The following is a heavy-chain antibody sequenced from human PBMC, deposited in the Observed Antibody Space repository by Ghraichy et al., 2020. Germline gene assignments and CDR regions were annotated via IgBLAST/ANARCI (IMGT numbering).Heavy chain of an antibody. V-gene: IGHV3-74*01. J-gene: IGHJ4*02. D-gene: IGHD4/OR15-4a*01. CDR2: ISADRSNT. CDR3: VRWEVFGDYGSK. Sequence: ETLSLTCAASGFTFSSGWMYWVRQAPGKGLMWVSLISADRSNTFYADAVKGRFSISRDNAKHTLYLEMNSLRAEDTAVYYCVRWEVFGDYGSKWGQGTLVTVSS. CDR1: GFTFSSGW.